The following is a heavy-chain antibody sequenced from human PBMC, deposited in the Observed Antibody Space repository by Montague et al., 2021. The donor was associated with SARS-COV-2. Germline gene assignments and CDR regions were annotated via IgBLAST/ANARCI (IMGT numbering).Heavy chain of an antibody. CDR2: IYYSGST. CDR1: GTSIRSGRYY. V-gene: IGHV4-39*07. J-gene: IGHJ6*02. CDR3: ARVGRQQLVRLSGMDV. D-gene: IGHD6-13*01. Sequence: SETLSLTCTVSGTSIRSGRYYWTWIRQHPGKGLEWIGSIYYSGSTYYNPSLKSRVTISVDTSKNQLSLKPRSVTAADTAVYYCARVGRQQLVRLSGMDVWGQGTTVTVSS.